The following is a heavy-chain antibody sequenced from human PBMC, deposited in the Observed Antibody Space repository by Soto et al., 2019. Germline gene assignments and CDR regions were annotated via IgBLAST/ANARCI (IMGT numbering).Heavy chain of an antibody. J-gene: IGHJ2*01. CDR1: GGTFSSYA. Sequence: QVQLVQSGAEVKKPGSSVKVSCKASGGTFSSYAISWVRQAPGQGLEWMGGIIPIFGTANYAQKFQGRVTITADESTSTADMELSSLRSEDTAVYYCARGGWELPIGYWYFALWGRGTLVTVSS. V-gene: IGHV1-69*12. D-gene: IGHD1-26*01. CDR3: ARGGWELPIGYWYFAL. CDR2: IIPIFGTA.